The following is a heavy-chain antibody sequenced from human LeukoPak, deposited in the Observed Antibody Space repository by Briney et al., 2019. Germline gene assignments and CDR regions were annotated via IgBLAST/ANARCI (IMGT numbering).Heavy chain of an antibody. V-gene: IGHV1-2*02. CDR3: ARSVVGATPVDY. Sequence: ASVKVSCKASGYTFSGYYIHWVRQAPGQGLEWMGWSNPKSGGTNYAQEFQGRVTMTRDTSSNSAHMELSRLRSDDTAVYYSARSVVGATPVDYWGQGTLVTVSS. D-gene: IGHD1-26*01. CDR2: SNPKSGGT. CDR1: GYTFSGYY. J-gene: IGHJ4*02.